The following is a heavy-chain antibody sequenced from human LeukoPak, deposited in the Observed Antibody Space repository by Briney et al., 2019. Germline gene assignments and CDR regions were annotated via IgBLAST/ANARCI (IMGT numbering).Heavy chain of an antibody. J-gene: IGHJ4*02. V-gene: IGHV4-59*01. CDR1: GGSISSYY. CDR2: IYYSGST. CDR3: ARITVTTGYFDY. Sequence: SETLSLTCTVSGGSISSYYWSWIRQPPGKGLEWIGYIYYSGSTNYHHSLKSRVTISVDTSKNQVSLKLSSVTAADTAVYYCARITVTTGYFDYWGQGTLVTVSA. D-gene: IGHD4-11*01.